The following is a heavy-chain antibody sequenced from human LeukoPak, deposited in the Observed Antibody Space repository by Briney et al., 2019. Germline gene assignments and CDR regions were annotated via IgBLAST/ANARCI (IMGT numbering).Heavy chain of an antibody. Sequence: GGSLRLSCAASGFTFSSYWMSWVRQAPGKGLEWVANIKQDGSEKYYVDSVKGRFTISRDNAKNSLYLQMNSLRAEDTAVYYCARDGTYYDFWSGFYWRDYWGQGTLVTVSS. J-gene: IGHJ4*02. CDR3: ARDGTYYDFWSGFYWRDY. D-gene: IGHD3-3*01. CDR1: GFTFSSYW. CDR2: IKQDGSEK. V-gene: IGHV3-7*01.